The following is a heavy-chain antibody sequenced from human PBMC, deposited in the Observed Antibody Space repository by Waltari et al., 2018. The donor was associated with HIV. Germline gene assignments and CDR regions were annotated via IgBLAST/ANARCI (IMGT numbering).Heavy chain of an antibody. V-gene: IGHV1-2*02. CDR3: ARQLVSSIAVAGPDY. CDR1: GYTFTGYY. CDR2: INPNSGGT. Sequence: QVQLVQSGAEVKKPGASVKVSCKASGYTFTGYYMHWVRQAPGQGLEWMGWINPNSGGTNYAQKFQGRVTMTRDTSISTAYMELSRLRSDDTAVYYCARQLVSSIAVAGPDYWGQGTLVTVSS. J-gene: IGHJ4*02. D-gene: IGHD6-19*01.